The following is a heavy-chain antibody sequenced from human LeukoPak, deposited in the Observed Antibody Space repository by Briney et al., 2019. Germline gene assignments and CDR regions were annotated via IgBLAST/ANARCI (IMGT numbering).Heavy chain of an antibody. CDR1: GFIFSTYS. CDR2: ISSGSTTI. CDR3: ARGRTGGRSGFDC. Sequence: QAGGSLRLSCAASGFIFSTYSMNWVRLAPGKGLEWVSYISSGSTTIYYADSVKGRFTISRDNAQNSLYLQMNSLRAEDTAVYYCARGRTGGRSGFDCWGQGTLVTVSS. D-gene: IGHD7-27*01. J-gene: IGHJ4*02. V-gene: IGHV3-48*01.